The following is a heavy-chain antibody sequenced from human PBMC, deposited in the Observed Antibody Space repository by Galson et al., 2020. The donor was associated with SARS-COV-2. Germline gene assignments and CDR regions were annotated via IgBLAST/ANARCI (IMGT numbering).Heavy chain of an antibody. CDR3: VDGINSRHSDY. Sequence: GGSLRLSCAASGFTFSNYNMNWVRQAPGKGLEWVSYISSTSTYIYYADSVKGRFTISRDNAKNSLYLQMNSLRVEDTDFYYCVDGINSRHSDYWGQGTLVTVSS. V-gene: IGHV3-21*01. J-gene: IGHJ4*02. CDR1: GFTFSNYN. CDR2: ISSTSTYI. D-gene: IGHD3-10*01.